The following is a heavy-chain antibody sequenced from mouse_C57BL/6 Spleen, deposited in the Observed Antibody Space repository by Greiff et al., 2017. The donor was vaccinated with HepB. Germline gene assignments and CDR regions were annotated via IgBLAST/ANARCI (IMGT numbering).Heavy chain of an antibody. J-gene: IGHJ1*03. CDR3: AKNEDYYGSSPHWYFDV. Sequence: VQVVESGPGLVQPSQSLSIPCTVSGFSLTSYGVHWVRQSPGKGLEWLGVIWRGGSTDYNAAFMSRLSITKDNSKSQVFFKMNSLQADDTAIYYCAKNEDYYGSSPHWYFDVWGTGTTVTVSS. V-gene: IGHV2-5*01. CDR2: IWRGGST. D-gene: IGHD1-1*01. CDR1: GFSLTSYG.